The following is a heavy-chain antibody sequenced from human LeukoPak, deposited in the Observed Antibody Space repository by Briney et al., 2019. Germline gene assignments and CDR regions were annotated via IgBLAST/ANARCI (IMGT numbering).Heavy chain of an antibody. D-gene: IGHD1-1*01. CDR1: GFTFSSYA. Sequence: PGGSLRLSCAASGFTFSSYAMHWVRQAPGKGLEWVAVISYDGSNKYYADSVKGRFTISRDNSKNTLYLQMNSLRAEDTAVYYCAREVLGTASAFDYWGQGTLVTVSS. CDR3: AREVLGTASAFDY. V-gene: IGHV3-30-3*01. J-gene: IGHJ4*02. CDR2: ISYDGSNK.